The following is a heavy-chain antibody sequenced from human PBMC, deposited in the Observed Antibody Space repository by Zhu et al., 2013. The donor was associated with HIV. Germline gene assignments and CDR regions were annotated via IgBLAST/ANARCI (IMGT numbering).Heavy chain of an antibody. CDR1: GYRFNRYG. J-gene: IGHJ6*02. D-gene: IGHD2-2*03. Sequence: QVHLVQSGAEVKKPGASVKISCKASGYRFNRYGLSWVRQAPGQGLEWLGWISAYNGNTYYAQKVQGRVSMTTDTSTNTAYMEMRGLRSDDAAVYYCARDRGSLDTVVVPAAESDFQYVMDVWDQGP. V-gene: IGHV1-18*01. CDR2: ISAYNGNT. CDR3: ARDRGSLDTVVVPAAESDFQYVMDV.